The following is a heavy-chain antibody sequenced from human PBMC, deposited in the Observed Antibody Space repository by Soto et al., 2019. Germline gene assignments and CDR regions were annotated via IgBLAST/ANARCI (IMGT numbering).Heavy chain of an antibody. Sequence: GGSLRLSCAASGFTFSSYSMNWVRQAPGKGLEWVSYISSSSSTIYYADSVKGRFTISRDNAKNSLYLQMNSLRDEDTAVYYCARDQGTQLYYYDSSGYYYVRLGAFDFWGQGTMVTVSS. D-gene: IGHD3-22*01. CDR3: ARDQGTQLYYYDSSGYYYVRLGAFDF. CDR2: ISSSSSTI. V-gene: IGHV3-48*02. CDR1: GFTFSSYS. J-gene: IGHJ3*01.